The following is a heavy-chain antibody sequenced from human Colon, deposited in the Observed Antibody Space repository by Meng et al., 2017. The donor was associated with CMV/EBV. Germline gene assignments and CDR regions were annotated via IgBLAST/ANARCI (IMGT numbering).Heavy chain of an antibody. D-gene: IGHD2-8*01. Sequence: ASAKVSCKASGYDFAAFYLHWVRQAPGQGLEWMGGVNPKSGDTHYAQKFQGRITMTRDTSLNTTYMELSSLRSDDTAIYFCARRPYCTNGVCYSSNDYWGQGTLVTVSS. CDR1: GYDFAAFY. J-gene: IGHJ4*02. V-gene: IGHV1-2*02. CDR2: VNPKSGDT. CDR3: ARRPYCTNGVCYSSNDY.